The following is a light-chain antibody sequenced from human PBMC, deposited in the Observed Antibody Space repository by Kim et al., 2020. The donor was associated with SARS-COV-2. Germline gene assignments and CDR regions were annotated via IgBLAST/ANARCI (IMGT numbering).Light chain of an antibody. CDR2: GAS. CDR3: QQYQSYPVT. J-gene: IGKJ5*01. Sequence: DIQMTQSPSSLSASVGDRDTMTCRASQDIKNNLVWFQQKPGKAPRSLIYGASSLQSGVPSKFSGSGSGTDFTLTIYSLQPEDFATYYCQQYQSYPVTFGQGTRLEIK. V-gene: IGKV1-16*02. CDR1: QDIKNN.